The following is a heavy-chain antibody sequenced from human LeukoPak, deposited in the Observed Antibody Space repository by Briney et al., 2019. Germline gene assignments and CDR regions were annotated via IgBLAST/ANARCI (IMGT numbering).Heavy chain of an antibody. CDR1: GFTFSSYA. CDR3: AKPTSLKYSSSWYVEYFQH. D-gene: IGHD6-13*01. CDR2: ISGSGGST. Sequence: GGSLRLSCAASGFTFSSYAMSWVRQAPGKGLEWVSAISGSGGSTYYADSVKGRFTISRDNSKNTLYLQMNSLRAEDTAVYYCAKPTSLKYSSSWYVEYFQHWGQGTLVTVSS. J-gene: IGHJ1*01. V-gene: IGHV3-23*01.